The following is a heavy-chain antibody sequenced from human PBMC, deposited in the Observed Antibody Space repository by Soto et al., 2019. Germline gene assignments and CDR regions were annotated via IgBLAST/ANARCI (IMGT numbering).Heavy chain of an antibody. CDR1: GGTFSSYA. D-gene: IGHD2-15*01. CDR2: IITIFGTA. CDR3: ARAGVVVAAPGGYYYYGMDV. V-gene: IGHV1-69*01. Sequence: QVQLVQSGAEVKKPGSSVKVSCKASGGTFSSYAISWVRQAPGQGLEWMGGIITIFGTANYAQKFQGRVTITADEYTSTAYMELSSLRSEDTAVYYCARAGVVVAAPGGYYYYGMDVWGQGTTVTVSS. J-gene: IGHJ6*02.